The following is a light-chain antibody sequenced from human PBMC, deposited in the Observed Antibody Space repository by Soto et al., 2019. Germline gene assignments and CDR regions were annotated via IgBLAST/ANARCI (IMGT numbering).Light chain of an antibody. CDR1: QSVSSSY. CDR2: DAS. Sequence: EIVLTQSPATLSLSPGERATLSCRASQSVSSSYLAWYQQKPGQAPRLLIYDASTRATGISARFSGSGSGTEFTLTISSLQSEDFAFYYCQQYNNWPWTFGQGTKVDI. J-gene: IGKJ1*01. CDR3: QQYNNWPWT. V-gene: IGKV3-15*01.